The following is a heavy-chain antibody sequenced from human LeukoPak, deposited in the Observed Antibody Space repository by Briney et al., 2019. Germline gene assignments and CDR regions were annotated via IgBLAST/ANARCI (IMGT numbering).Heavy chain of an antibody. V-gene: IGHV4-59*01. D-gene: IGHD2-15*01. CDR2: IYYSGST. CDR1: GGSISSYY. CDR3: ARDLLYCSGGSCYSGTDAFDI. Sequence: SETLSLACTVSGGSISSYYWSWIRQPPGKGLEWIGYIYYSGSTNYNPSLKSRVTISVDTSKNQFSLKLSSVTAADTAVYYCARDLLYCSGGSCYSGTDAFDIWGQGTMVTVSS. J-gene: IGHJ3*02.